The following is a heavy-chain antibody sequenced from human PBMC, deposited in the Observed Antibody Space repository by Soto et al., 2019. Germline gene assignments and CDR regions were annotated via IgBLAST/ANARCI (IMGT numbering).Heavy chain of an antibody. J-gene: IGHJ6*02. CDR2: VYATGGS. Sequence: QVQLQESGPGLVKPSETLSLTCTFSGGSIGGYNCAWFRQTPGKSLEWVGYVYATGGSRYNPSLKDRVTLSMDTSKSQFSLQMRSVTAADTAVYYCVRQGIGPQHGLVDIWGRGTTVTVSS. D-gene: IGHD2-21*01. V-gene: IGHV4-59*08. CDR3: VRQGIGPQHGLVDI. CDR1: GGSIGGYN.